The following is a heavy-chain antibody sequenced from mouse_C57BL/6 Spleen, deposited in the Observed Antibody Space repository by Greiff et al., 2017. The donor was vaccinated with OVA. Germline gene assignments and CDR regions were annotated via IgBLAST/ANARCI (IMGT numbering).Heavy chain of an antibody. CDR1: GYTFTDYY. CDR3: ASGYGSSPDY. V-gene: IGHV1-26*01. D-gene: IGHD1-1*01. J-gene: IGHJ2*01. CDR2: INPNNGGT. Sequence: EVQLQQSGPELVKPGASVKISCKASGYTFTDYYMNWVKQSHGKSLEWIGDINPNNGGTSYNQKFKGKATLTVDKSSSTAYMELRSLTSEDSAVYYCASGYGSSPDYWGQGTTLTVSS.